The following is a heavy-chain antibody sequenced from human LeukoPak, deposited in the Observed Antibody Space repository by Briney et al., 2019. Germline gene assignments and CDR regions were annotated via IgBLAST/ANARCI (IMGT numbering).Heavy chain of an antibody. J-gene: IGHJ4*02. CDR2: ISPTGSTT. D-gene: IGHD3-9*01. V-gene: IGHV3-74*01. CDR3: ARGPNSDWSGLDF. CDR1: GFSFSGHW. Sequence: GGSLRLSCTASGFSFSGHWMHWARQLPGKGLVWVSRISPTGSTTSYADSVKGRFTVSRDNAKNTLYLQVNNLRAEDTAVYYCARGPNSDWSGLDFWGQGTLLTVSS.